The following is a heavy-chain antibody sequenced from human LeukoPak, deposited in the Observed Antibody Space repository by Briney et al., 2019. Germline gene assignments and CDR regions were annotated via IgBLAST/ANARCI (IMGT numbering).Heavy chain of an antibody. Sequence: SETLSLTCTVSGGSISSYYWSWIRQPAGKGLEWIGRIHTSGSTNYKSSLKSRVTMSVDTSKNQFSLNLSSLTAADTAVYYCARVYSSSHNWFDTWGQGTQVTVSS. D-gene: IGHD6-13*01. CDR3: ARVYSSSHNWFDT. V-gene: IGHV4-4*07. CDR1: GGSISSYY. CDR2: IHTSGST. J-gene: IGHJ5*02.